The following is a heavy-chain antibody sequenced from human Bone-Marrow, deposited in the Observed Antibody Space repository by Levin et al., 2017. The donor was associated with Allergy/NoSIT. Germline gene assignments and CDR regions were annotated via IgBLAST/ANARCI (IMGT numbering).Heavy chain of an antibody. CDR3: AKGGVAAPPFY. D-gene: IGHD3-10*01. CDR1: KFIFKNYA. V-gene: IGHV3-23*01. CDR2: VSGSGDQT. Sequence: ESLKISCAASKFIFKNYAMAWLRQAPGQGLEWVSAVSGSGDQTYHADSVRGRFTISRDNSKDTLFLQMNNLRAEDTAVYFCAKGGVAAPPFYWGQGTLVTVSS. J-gene: IGHJ4*02.